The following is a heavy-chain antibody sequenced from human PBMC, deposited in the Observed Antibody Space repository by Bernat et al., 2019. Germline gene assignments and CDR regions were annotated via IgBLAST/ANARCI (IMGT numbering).Heavy chain of an antibody. CDR1: GFTFTSYW. Sequence: EVQLVESGGGLVQPGGSLRLSCAVSGFTFTSYWMSWVRQAPGKGLEWVANIKQDGSEKYYGDSVKGRFTVSRDNAKNSLYLQMNSLRAEDTAVYYCARRRSIAGYDYWGQGTLVTVSS. CDR2: IKQDGSEK. D-gene: IGHD6-6*01. J-gene: IGHJ4*02. CDR3: ARRRSIAGYDY. V-gene: IGHV3-7*01.